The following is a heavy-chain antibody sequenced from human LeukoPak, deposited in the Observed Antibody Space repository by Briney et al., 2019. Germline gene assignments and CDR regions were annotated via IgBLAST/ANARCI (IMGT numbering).Heavy chain of an antibody. D-gene: IGHD1-26*01. CDR2: INPNSGGT. V-gene: IGHV1-2*02. Sequence: ASVNVSCKASGYTFTDYYIHWVRQAPGQGLEWMGWINPNSGGTKYAQKFQGRFTVTRDTSISTAYMELSSLRSDDTAVYYCARVRLIAGGGTNWFDPWGPGTLVTVSS. J-gene: IGHJ5*02. CDR1: GYTFTDYY. CDR3: ARVRLIAGGGTNWFDP.